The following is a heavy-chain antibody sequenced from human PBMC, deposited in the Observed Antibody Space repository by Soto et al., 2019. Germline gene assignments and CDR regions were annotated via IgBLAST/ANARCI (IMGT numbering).Heavy chain of an antibody. CDR3: AKDKVILNALYYFDY. Sequence: QVQLVESGGGVVQPGRSLRLSCEASGFTFSSYGMHWVRQAPGKGLEWVAVISYDGSNKYYADSVKGRFTISRDNSKNTLYLQMNSLRAEDTAVYYCAKDKVILNALYYFDYWGQGTLVTVSS. D-gene: IGHD2-21*01. CDR1: GFTFSSYG. J-gene: IGHJ4*02. CDR2: ISYDGSNK. V-gene: IGHV3-30*18.